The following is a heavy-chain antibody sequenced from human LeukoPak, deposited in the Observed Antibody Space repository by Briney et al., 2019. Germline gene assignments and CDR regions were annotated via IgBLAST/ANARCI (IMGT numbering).Heavy chain of an antibody. Sequence: GGSLRLSCAASGFTFSSYSMNWVRQAPGKGLEWVSSISSSSSYIYYADSVRGRFTISRDNAKNSLYLQMNSLRAEDTAVYYCARGSWNELDYWGQGTLVTVSS. D-gene: IGHD1-1*01. CDR1: GFTFSSYS. CDR2: ISSSSSYI. V-gene: IGHV3-21*01. CDR3: ARGSWNELDY. J-gene: IGHJ4*02.